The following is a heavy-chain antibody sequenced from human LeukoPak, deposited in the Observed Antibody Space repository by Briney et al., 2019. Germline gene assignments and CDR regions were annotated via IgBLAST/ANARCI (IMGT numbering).Heavy chain of an antibody. CDR1: GFTVSSNY. Sequence: PGGSLRLSCAASGFTVSSNYMSWVRQAPGKGLEWVSVIYSGGSTYYADSVKGRFTISRDNSKNTLYLQMNSLRAEDTAVYYCARHCSSTSWFDYWGQGTLVTVSS. D-gene: IGHD2-2*01. J-gene: IGHJ4*02. CDR2: IYSGGST. CDR3: ARHCSSTSWFDY. V-gene: IGHV3-53*01.